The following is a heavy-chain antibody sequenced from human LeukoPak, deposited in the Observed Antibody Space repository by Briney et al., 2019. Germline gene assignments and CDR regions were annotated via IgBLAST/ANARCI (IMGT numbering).Heavy chain of an antibody. D-gene: IGHD5-12*01. V-gene: IGHV4-61*01. CDR2: IYYTGST. CDR1: GGSVSSGSYY. CDR3: VRSSRGYSGHDSGY. Sequence: SETLSLTCTVFGGSVSSGSYYWSWIRQPPGKGLEWIGYIYYTGSTNYNPSLKSRVTISADTSKNQFSLRLNSVTAADTAVYYCVRSSRGYSGHDSGYWGQGTLVTVSS. J-gene: IGHJ4*02.